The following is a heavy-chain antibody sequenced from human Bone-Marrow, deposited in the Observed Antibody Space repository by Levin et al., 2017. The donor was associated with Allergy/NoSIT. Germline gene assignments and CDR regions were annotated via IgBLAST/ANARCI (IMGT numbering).Heavy chain of an antibody. CDR2: IYYSGST. J-gene: IGHJ4*02. Sequence: SQTLSLTCTVSGGSISSSSYYWGWIRQPPGKGLEWIGSIYYSGSTYYNPSLKSRVTISVDTSKNQFSLKLSSVTAADTAVYYCARGETAAPFDYWGQGTLVTVSS. D-gene: IGHD6-13*01. CDR1: GGSISSSSYY. V-gene: IGHV4-39*07. CDR3: ARGETAAPFDY.